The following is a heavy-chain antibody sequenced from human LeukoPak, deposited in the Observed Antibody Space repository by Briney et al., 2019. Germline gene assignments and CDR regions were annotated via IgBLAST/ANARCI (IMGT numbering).Heavy chain of an antibody. CDR1: GLSFSADA. D-gene: IGHD3-10*02. J-gene: IGHJ3*02. CDR2: INYNGGST. CDR3: AKRGEGTMFAFDI. V-gene: IGHV3-23*01. Sequence: PGGSLRPSCAASGLSFSADAMNWVRQAPGKGLEWVSTINYNGGSTYYADSVEGRFTISRDTSKNTLYLQMNSLRAEDTAIYYCAKRGEGTMFAFDIWGQGTMVTVSS.